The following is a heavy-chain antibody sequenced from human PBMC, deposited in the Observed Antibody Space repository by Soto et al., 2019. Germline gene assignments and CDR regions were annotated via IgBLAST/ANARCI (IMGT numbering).Heavy chain of an antibody. V-gene: IGHV4-31*03. D-gene: IGHD4-17*01. Sequence: SETLSLTCTVSGGSISSGGYFWSWIRQHPGKGLEWIGFIYYSGSTYYNPSLKSRVTISVDTSKNQFSLKLSSVTAADTAVYYCARGRYDGDYGGVFYFDYWGQGTLVTVSS. CDR2: IYYSGST. CDR1: GGSISSGGYF. CDR3: ARGRYDGDYGGVFYFDY. J-gene: IGHJ4*02.